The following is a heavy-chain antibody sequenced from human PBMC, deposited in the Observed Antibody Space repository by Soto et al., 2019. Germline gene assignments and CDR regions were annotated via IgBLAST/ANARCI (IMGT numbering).Heavy chain of an antibody. CDR3: ARVRNPYYGMEV. Sequence: QVQLVQSGAEVKKPGASVKVSCKASGYTFTGYYMHWVRQAPGQGLEWMGWINPNSGGTNYAQKDQGWVTMTRDTSISSAYMELSRLRSDDTAGYYCARVRNPYYGMEVWGQGTKVTVSS. CDR2: INPNSGGT. V-gene: IGHV1-2*04. CDR1: GYTFTGYY. D-gene: IGHD1-1*01. J-gene: IGHJ6*02.